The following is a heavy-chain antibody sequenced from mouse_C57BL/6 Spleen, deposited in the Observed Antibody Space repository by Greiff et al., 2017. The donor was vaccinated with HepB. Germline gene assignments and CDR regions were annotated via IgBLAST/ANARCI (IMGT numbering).Heavy chain of an antibody. V-gene: IGHV1-22*01. D-gene: IGHD2-3*01. Sequence: EVQLQQSGPELVKPGASVKMSCKASGYTFTDYNMHWVKQSHGKSLEWIGYINPNNGGTSYNQKFKGKATLTVNKSSSTAYMELRSLTSEDSAVYYCASDGYDGYIYAMDYWGQGTSVTVSS. J-gene: IGHJ4*01. CDR2: INPNNGGT. CDR3: ASDGYDGYIYAMDY. CDR1: GYTFTDYN.